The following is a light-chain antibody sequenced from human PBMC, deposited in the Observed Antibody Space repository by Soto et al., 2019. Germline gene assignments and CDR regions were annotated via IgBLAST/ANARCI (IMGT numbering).Light chain of an antibody. CDR3: QQFGSSPRYS. Sequence: EIVLTQSPGTLSLSPGEGATLSCRASQSVSSTYLAWYQHKHGQPPRLLIYVASNRAAGIPDRFSGSGSGTDFTLTISRLEPEDFAVYYCQQFGSSPRYSFGPGTKLEIK. CDR2: VAS. J-gene: IGKJ2*03. V-gene: IGKV3-20*01. CDR1: QSVSSTY.